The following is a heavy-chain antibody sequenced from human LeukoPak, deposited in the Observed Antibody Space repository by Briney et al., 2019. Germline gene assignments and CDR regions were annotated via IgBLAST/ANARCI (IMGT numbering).Heavy chain of an antibody. CDR3: ASSSTYYYDSSGYSFDY. CDR2: IWYDGSNK. Sequence: PGGSLRLSCAASGFTFSSYGMHWVRQAPGKGLEWVAVIWYDGSNKYYADSVKGRFTISRDNSKNTLYLQMNSLRAEDTAVYYCASSSTYYYDSSGYSFDYWGQGTLVTVSS. V-gene: IGHV3-33*01. D-gene: IGHD3-22*01. J-gene: IGHJ4*02. CDR1: GFTFSSYG.